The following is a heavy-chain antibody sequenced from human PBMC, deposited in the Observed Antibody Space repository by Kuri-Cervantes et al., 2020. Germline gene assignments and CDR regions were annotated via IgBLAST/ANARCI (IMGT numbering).Heavy chain of an antibody. D-gene: IGHD2-21*02. V-gene: IGHV3-48*01. J-gene: IGHJ6*02. Sequence: GESLKISCAASGFTFSSYSMNWVRQAPGKGLEWVSYISSSSSTIYYADSVKGRFTISRDNAKNSLYLQMNSLRAEDTAVYYCAKSVVVTAIYGMDVWGQGTTVTVSS. CDR2: ISSSSSTI. CDR3: AKSVVVTAIYGMDV. CDR1: GFTFSSYS.